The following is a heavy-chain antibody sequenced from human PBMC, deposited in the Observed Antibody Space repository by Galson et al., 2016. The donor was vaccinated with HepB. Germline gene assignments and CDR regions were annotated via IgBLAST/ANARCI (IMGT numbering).Heavy chain of an antibody. J-gene: IGHJ4*02. CDR3: ASHLIPNRGLDC. CDR1: GDRFTNYW. D-gene: IGHD2-21*01. V-gene: IGHV5-10-1*01. Sequence: QSGAEVKKPGESLRISCKVSGDRFTNYWISWVRQKPGKGLEWTGRIDPSDSLTSYDPSFDGHVTIPVDMSNSTAYLQLSSLAASDTAIYYFASHLIPNRGLDCWGQGTLVTVSS. CDR2: IDPSDSLT.